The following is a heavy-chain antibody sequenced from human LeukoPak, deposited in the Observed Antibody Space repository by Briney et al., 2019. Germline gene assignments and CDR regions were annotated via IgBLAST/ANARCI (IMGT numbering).Heavy chain of an antibody. CDR1: GYTFTSYD. CDR3: ARGRRFPLDYHYYYMDV. V-gene: IGHV1-8*01. Sequence: ASVKVSCKASGYTFTSYDINWVRQATGQGLEWMGWMNPNSGNTGYAQKFQGRVTMTRNTSISTAYMELSSLRSEDTAVYYCARGRRFPLDYHYYYMDVWGKGTTVTVSS. J-gene: IGHJ6*03. CDR2: MNPNSGNT.